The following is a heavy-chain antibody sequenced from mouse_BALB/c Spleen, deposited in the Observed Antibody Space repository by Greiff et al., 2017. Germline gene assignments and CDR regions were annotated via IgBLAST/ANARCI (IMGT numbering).Heavy chain of an antibody. D-gene: IGHD2-14*01. CDR2: ISNLAYSI. V-gene: IGHV5-15*02. CDR1: GFTFSDYG. J-gene: IGHJ2*01. Sequence: EVQVVESGGGLVQPGGSRKLSCAASGFTFSDYGMAWVRQAPGKGPEWVAFISNLAYSIYYADTVTGRFTISRENAKNTLYLEMSSLRSEDTAMYYCARARYDGYYFDYWGQGTTLTVSS. CDR3: ARARYDGYYFDY.